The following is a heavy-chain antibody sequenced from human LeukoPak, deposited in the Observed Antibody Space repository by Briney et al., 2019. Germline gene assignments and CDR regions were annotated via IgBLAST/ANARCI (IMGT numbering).Heavy chain of an antibody. Sequence: GGSLRLSCAASGFTFSSYAMSWVRQAPGKGLEWVSGISASGGSTYYADSVKGRFTISRDNSRNTLDLQMNSLRAEDTAVYYCAKDPRGSGSYGSDYWGQGTLVTVSS. D-gene: IGHD3-10*01. CDR1: GFTFSSYA. J-gene: IGHJ4*02. V-gene: IGHV3-23*01. CDR2: ISASGGST. CDR3: AKDPRGSGSYGSDY.